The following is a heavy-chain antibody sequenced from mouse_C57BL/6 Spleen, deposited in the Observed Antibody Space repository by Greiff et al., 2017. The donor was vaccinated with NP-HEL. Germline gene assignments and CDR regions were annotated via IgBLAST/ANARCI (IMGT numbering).Heavy chain of an antibody. V-gene: IGHV1-52*01. D-gene: IGHD2-1*01. Sequence: QVQLQQPGAELVRPGSSVKLSCKASGYTFTSYWMHWVKQRPIQGLEWTGNIDPSDSETHYNQKFKDKATLTVDKSSSTAYMQLSSLTSEESAVYYCARPLYGNYWFAYWGQGTLVTVSA. CDR2: IDPSDSET. CDR1: GYTFTSYW. CDR3: ARPLYGNYWFAY. J-gene: IGHJ3*01.